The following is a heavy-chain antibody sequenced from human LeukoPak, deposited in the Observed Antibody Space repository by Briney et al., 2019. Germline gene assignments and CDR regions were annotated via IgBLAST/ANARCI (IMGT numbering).Heavy chain of an antibody. J-gene: IGHJ4*02. Sequence: GGSLRLSCAASGFTFSSYEMNWVRQAPGKGLEWGSYISSSGSTIYYADSVKGRFTISRDNAKNSLYLQMNSLRAEDTAVYYCASHRYYDILTGYYKGPNQFDYWGQGTLVTVSS. CDR1: GFTFSSYE. CDR2: ISSSGSTI. V-gene: IGHV3-48*03. CDR3: ASHRYYDILTGYYKGPNQFDY. D-gene: IGHD3-9*01.